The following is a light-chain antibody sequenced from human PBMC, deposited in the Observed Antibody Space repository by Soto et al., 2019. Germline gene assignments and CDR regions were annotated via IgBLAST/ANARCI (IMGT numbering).Light chain of an antibody. CDR1: QTITPW. CDR3: QQYNSYSWT. J-gene: IGKJ1*01. CDR2: KAS. Sequence: DIQMTQSPSTLYASVGDRVTITCRASQTITPWLAWYQQKPGKAPKLLIYKASNLDSGVPSRFSGSGSGTEFTLTISRLQPDDFATYYCQQYNSYSWTFGQGTKVEVK. V-gene: IGKV1-5*03.